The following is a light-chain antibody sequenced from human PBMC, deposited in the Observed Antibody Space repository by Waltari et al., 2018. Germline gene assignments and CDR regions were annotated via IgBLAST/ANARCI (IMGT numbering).Light chain of an antibody. CDR2: EDS. Sequence: SYELTQPPSVSVSPGQTARTTCSGDALPNKFAFWYQQKSGQPPVLVIYEDSDRPPGIPGRFSGSSSGTMATLTINGAQVEDEADYYCYSTDISGNHRVFGGGTKLTVL. J-gene: IGLJ3*02. CDR3: YSTDISGNHRV. CDR1: ALPNKF. V-gene: IGLV3-10*01.